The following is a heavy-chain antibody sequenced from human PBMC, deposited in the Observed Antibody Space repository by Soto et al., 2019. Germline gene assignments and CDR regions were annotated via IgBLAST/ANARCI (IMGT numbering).Heavy chain of an antibody. CDR2: ISAYNGHT. CDR3: ARGPPLSMVGATNWFDS. J-gene: IGHJ5*01. CDR1: GYTFPSYG. Sequence: QVQLVQSGAEVKKPGASVKVSCKASGYTFPSYGISWVRQAPGQGLEWMGWISAYNGHTNFAQKLQGRVTMTTDTTTRTADMELRSLSSDDTAVYYCARGPPLSMVGATNWFDSWGQGTLVTVSS. D-gene: IGHD1-26*01. V-gene: IGHV1-18*01.